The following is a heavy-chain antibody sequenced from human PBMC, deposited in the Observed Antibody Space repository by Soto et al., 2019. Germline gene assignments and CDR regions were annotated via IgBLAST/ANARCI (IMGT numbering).Heavy chain of an antibody. CDR3: ARDIHIRGSYTYYSCGY. CDR2: INPNSGGT. J-gene: IGHJ4*02. CDR1: GYTFTGSY. Sequence: QVQLVQSGAEVKKPWASVKVSCKASGYTFTGSYMHWVRQAPGQGLEWMVWINPNSGGTTDAQQFQGRVTMTRDTSVSTAYMERSRLGSDETAVYYCARDIHIRGSYTYYSCGYWGQGTLVTVSS. D-gene: IGHD1-26*01. V-gene: IGHV1-2*02.